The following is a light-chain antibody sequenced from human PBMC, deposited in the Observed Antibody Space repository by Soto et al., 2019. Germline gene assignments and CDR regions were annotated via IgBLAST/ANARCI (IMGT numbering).Light chain of an antibody. J-gene: IGKJ2*01. Sequence: EIALAQSPGTLSLSPVERATLSCGASQTVSRDLAWYQQKLGQAPRLLIYGASNRATGIPDRFSGSGSGTDFTLTISRLEPEDFAVYYCQHYGSSPYTFGEGTKLEIK. CDR2: GAS. V-gene: IGKV3-20*01. CDR3: QHYGSSPYT. CDR1: QTVSRD.